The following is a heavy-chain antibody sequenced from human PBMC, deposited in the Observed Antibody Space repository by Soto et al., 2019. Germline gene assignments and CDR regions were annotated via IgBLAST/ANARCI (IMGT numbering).Heavy chain of an antibody. V-gene: IGHV3-23*01. Sequence: PGGSLRLSCAASGFTFTNYAMSWVRQAPGKGPEWVSGILGSGHTTFYADSVKGRFIVSRDNSKNTLSLQMNSLRAEDTAAYYCAKDPNTDYVGAFEFWGHRTMVTVS. J-gene: IGHJ3*01. D-gene: IGHD3-10*02. CDR3: AKDPNTDYVGAFEF. CDR1: GFTFTNYA. CDR2: ILGSGHTT.